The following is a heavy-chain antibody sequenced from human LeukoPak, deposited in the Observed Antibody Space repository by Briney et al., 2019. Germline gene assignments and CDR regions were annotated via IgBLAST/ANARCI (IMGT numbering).Heavy chain of an antibody. D-gene: IGHD6-13*01. V-gene: IGHV4-59*02. CDR1: GDSVSSYY. J-gene: IGHJ6*02. Sequence: SETLSLTCIVSGDSVSSYYWSWIRQPPGKGLEWIGYIYYSGSTNYNPSLKSRVTISVDTSKNQFSLKLSSVTAADTAVYYCARVAAAAGTVSGMDVWGQGTTVTVSS. CDR3: ARVAAAAGTVSGMDV. CDR2: IYYSGST.